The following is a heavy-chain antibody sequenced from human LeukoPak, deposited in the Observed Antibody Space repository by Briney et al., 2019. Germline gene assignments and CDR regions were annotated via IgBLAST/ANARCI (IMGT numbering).Heavy chain of an antibody. CDR1: GGSFSGYY. Sequence: KASETLSLTCAVYGGSFSGYYWSWIRQPPGKGPEWIREINHSGSTNYNPSLKSRVTISVDTSKNQFSLKLSSVTAADTAVYYCARTVWYDYVWGSRRVYFDYWGQGTLVTVSS. D-gene: IGHD3-16*01. CDR3: ARTVWYDYVWGSRRVYFDY. V-gene: IGHV4-34*01. CDR2: INHSGST. J-gene: IGHJ4*02.